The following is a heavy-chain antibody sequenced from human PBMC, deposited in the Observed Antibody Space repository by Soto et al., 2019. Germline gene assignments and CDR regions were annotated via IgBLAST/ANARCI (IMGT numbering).Heavy chain of an antibody. D-gene: IGHD3-3*01. V-gene: IGHV1-46*01. CDR3: ARDGGGTIFGVVVYYGMDV. J-gene: IGHJ6*02. CDR2: INPSGGST. CDR1: GYTFTSYY. Sequence: ASVKVSCKASGYTFTSYYMHWVRQAPGQGLEWMGIINPSGGSTSYAQKFQGRVTMTRDTSTSTVYMELSSLRSEDTAVYYSARDGGGTIFGVVVYYGMDVWGQGTTVTVSS.